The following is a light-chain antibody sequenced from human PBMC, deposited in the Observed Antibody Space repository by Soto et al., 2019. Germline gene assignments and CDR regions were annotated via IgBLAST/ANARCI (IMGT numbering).Light chain of an antibody. V-gene: IGKV3-20*01. CDR3: QQYGRSPH. CDR1: QTVSANY. CDR2: GAS. Sequence: ELVLTQSPGTLSLTPGERATLSCRASQTVSANYLAWYQQKAGQAPRLLIYGASNRATGIPDRFSGSGSGTDCTLTISRLEPEDFAVYYCQQYGRSPHFGPGTKVDIK. J-gene: IGKJ3*01.